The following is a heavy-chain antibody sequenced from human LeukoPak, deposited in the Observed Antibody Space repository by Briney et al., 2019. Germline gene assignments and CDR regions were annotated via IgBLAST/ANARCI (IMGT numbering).Heavy chain of an antibody. CDR1: GFTFSTYP. J-gene: IGHJ3*01. CDR2: ISDDGRST. Sequence: GGSLRLSCAASGFTFSTYPMGWVRQAPGKGLEWASVISDDGRSTYYADPVKGRFTISRDNSKNTLYLQMDSLRAEDTAVYYCAKRPPIYYANPGGVFDVWGQGTMVTVSS. D-gene: IGHD2-8*02. CDR3: AKRPPIYYANPGGVFDV. V-gene: IGHV3-23*01.